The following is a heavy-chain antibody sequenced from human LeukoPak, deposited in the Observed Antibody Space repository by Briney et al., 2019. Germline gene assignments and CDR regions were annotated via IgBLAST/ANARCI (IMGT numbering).Heavy chain of an antibody. J-gene: IGHJ6*03. Sequence: PGGSLRLSCAASGFTFSSYWMSWVRQAPGKGLEWVANIKQDGSEKYYVDSVKGRFTISRDNAKTSLYLQMNSLRAEDTAVYYCARGQVRGERYYYYYYMDVWGKGTTVTISS. CDR2: IKQDGSEK. CDR1: GFTFSSYW. V-gene: IGHV3-7*01. D-gene: IGHD3-10*01. CDR3: ARGQVRGERYYYYYYMDV.